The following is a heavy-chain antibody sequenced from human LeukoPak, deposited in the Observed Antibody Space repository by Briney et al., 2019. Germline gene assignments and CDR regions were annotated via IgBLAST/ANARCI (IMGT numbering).Heavy chain of an antibody. V-gene: IGHV4-59*08. CDR1: GGALSDFY. CDR3: ARHEFASPFDS. Sequence: SETLSLTCTVSGGALSDFYWGWIRQSPGKGLECIAYVYYSGTTYYNPSLKGRVSISVDTSTNQFSLRLNSVTAADTAVYYCARHEFASPFDSWGQGTLVTVSS. CDR2: VYYSGTT. J-gene: IGHJ4*02. D-gene: IGHD2-21*01.